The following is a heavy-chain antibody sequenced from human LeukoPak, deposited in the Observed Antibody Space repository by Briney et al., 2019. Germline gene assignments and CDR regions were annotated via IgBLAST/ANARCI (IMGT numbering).Heavy chain of an antibody. J-gene: IGHJ4*02. CDR2: ISGSGGST. CDR3: AKDTQSRSFVVVTTSFDY. V-gene: IGHV3-23*01. D-gene: IGHD2-21*02. Sequence: GGSLRLSCTASGFTFSNYAMTWVRQAPGKGLEWVSAISGSGGSTYYADSVKGRFTISRDNSKNTLYLQMNSLRAEDTAVYYCAKDTQSRSFVVVTTSFDYWGQGTLVTVSS. CDR1: GFTFSNYA.